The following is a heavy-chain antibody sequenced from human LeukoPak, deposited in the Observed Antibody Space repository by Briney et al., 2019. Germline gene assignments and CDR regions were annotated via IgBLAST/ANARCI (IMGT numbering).Heavy chain of an antibody. CDR2: MNPNSGNT. Sequence: ASVKVSCKASVYALTSCDINWVRQATGQGLEWMGWMNPNSGNTGYGQSFQGRITMTRDISIGTAYMELSNLTSEDTAIYYCTRGSSGRRDYWGQGTLVTVSA. D-gene: IGHD6-19*01. CDR3: TRGSSGRRDY. V-gene: IGHV1-8*01. J-gene: IGHJ4*02. CDR1: VYALTSCD.